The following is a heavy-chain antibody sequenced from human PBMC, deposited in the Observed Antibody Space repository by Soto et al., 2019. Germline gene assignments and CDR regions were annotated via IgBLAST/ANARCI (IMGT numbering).Heavy chain of an antibody. Sequence: QVHLVQSGAEVKKPGASVKVSCQGSGYAFTTYGITWVRQAPGQGLEWMGWISAHNGNRNYAQKLQGRVTVTRDTSTSTAYMELRSLRYDDTAVYYCARGRYGDYWGQVALVNVSS. D-gene: IGHD1-1*01. V-gene: IGHV1-18*01. J-gene: IGHJ4*02. CDR2: ISAHNGNR. CDR1: GYAFTTYG. CDR3: ARGRYGDY.